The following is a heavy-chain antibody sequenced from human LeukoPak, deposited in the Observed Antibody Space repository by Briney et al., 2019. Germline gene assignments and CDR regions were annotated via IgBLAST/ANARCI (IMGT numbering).Heavy chain of an antibody. CDR3: AKEQMATAFDP. V-gene: IGHV1-2*02. CDR1: GYTFTGYY. D-gene: IGHD5-24*01. CDR2: INPNSGGT. Sequence: ASVKVSCKASGYTFTGYYMHWLRQAPGQGLEWMGWINPNSGGTKYAQKFQGRVTMTRDTSISTAYMELSRLRSDDTSVYYCAKEQMATAFDPWGQGTLVTVSS. J-gene: IGHJ5*02.